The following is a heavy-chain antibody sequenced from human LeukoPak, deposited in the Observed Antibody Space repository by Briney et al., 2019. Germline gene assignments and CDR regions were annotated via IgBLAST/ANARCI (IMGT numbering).Heavy chain of an antibody. CDR2: ISSSSSTI. V-gene: IGHV3-48*01. J-gene: IGHJ6*02. CDR1: RFTFSSYS. D-gene: IGHD1-14*01. Sequence: PGGSLRLSCAASRFTFSSYSMNWVRQAPGKGLEWVSYISSSSSTIYYADSVKGRFTISRDNAKNSLYLQMNSLRAEDTAVYYCARNAYGPNPYYYYGMDVWGQGTTVTVSS. CDR3: ARNAYGPNPYYYYGMDV.